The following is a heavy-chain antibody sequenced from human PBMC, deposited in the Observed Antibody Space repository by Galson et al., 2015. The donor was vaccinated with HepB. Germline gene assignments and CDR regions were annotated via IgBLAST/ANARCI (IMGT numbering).Heavy chain of an antibody. D-gene: IGHD3-3*01. CDR3: ARHPAGEYYYFWSGFYHGHFDY. V-gene: IGHV3-21*01. J-gene: IGHJ4*02. CDR1: GFTLSSYS. Sequence: SLRLSCAASGFTLSSYSMNWVRQAPGTGLEWVSSISSSSSYIYYADSVKGRFTISRDNAKNSLYLQMNSLRAEDTAVYYFARHPAGEYYYFWSGFYHGHFDYWGQGILVTVSS. CDR2: ISSSSSYI.